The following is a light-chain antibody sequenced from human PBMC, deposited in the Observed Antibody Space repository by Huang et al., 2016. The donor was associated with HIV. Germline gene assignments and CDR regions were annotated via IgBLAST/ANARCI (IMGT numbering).Light chain of an antibody. CDR1: RSVSSNF. CDR2: GAS. J-gene: IGKJ1*01. V-gene: IGKV3-20*01. Sequence: EIVLTQSPGTLSLSPGERATLSCRASRSVSSNFLAWYQQKPGQAPRLLIYGASARATGIPNRFSGSGSGTDFTLTISRLEPEDFAVYYCQQYGRSPATFGQGTKVEIK. CDR3: QQYGRSPAT.